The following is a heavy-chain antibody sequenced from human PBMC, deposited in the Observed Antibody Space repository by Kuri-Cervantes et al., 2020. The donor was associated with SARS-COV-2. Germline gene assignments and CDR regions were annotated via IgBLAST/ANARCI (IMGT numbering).Heavy chain of an antibody. V-gene: IGHV2-70*11. CDR2: IDWDDDK. D-gene: IGHD4-11*01. CDR1: GFSLPNSGMW. Sequence: SGPTLVKPTPTLTLTCTFSGFSLPNSGMWVAWIRQHPGKSLEWLARIDWDDDKYYKTSLNTRLSISKDTYKDQVVLAMTNMDPVDTATYYCVRIRAATVIADYWGQGTLVTVSS. CDR3: VRIRAATVIADY. J-gene: IGHJ4*02.